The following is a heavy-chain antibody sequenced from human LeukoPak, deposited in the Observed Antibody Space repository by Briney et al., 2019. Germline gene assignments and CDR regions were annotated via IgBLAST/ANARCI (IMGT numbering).Heavy chain of an antibody. CDR1: GGSISSSSYY. CDR3: ARDLAIPGDYYYYMDV. CDR2: IYYSGSS. Sequence: SETLSLTCSVFGGSISSSSYYWGWIRQPPGKGLEWIGSIYYSGSSYYNPSLKSRVTISVDTSKNQFSLKLSSVTAADTAVYYCARDLAIPGDYYYYMDVWGKGTTVTVSS. V-gene: IGHV4-39*07. J-gene: IGHJ6*03. D-gene: IGHD2-21*01.